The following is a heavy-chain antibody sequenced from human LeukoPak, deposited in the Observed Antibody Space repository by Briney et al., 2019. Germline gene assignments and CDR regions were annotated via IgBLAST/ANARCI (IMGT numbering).Heavy chain of an antibody. V-gene: IGHV3-48*01. Sequence: GGSLRLSCAASGFTFSSYSMNWVRQAPGKGLEWVSYISSSSSTIYYADSVKGRFTISRDNAKNSLYLQMNSLRAEDTAVYYCARVGYYGSGSYGFFDLWGRGTLVTVSS. CDR2: ISSSSSTI. CDR3: ARVGYYGSGSYGFFDL. CDR1: GFTFSSYS. J-gene: IGHJ2*01. D-gene: IGHD3-10*01.